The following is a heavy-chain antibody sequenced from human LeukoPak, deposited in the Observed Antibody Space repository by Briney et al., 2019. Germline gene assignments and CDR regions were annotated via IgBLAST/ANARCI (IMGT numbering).Heavy chain of an antibody. V-gene: IGHV5-10-1*01. J-gene: IGHJ6*02. CDR2: IDPSDSYT. CDR1: GYSFTSYW. D-gene: IGHD6-13*01. Sequence: PGESLRISCKGSGYSFTSYWISWVRQMPGKGLEWMGRIDPSDSYTNYSPSFQGHVTISADKSISTAYLQWSSLKASDTAMYYCARHVRRYSSSWYEYYYGMDVWGQGTTVTVSS. CDR3: ARHVRRYSSSWYEYYYGMDV.